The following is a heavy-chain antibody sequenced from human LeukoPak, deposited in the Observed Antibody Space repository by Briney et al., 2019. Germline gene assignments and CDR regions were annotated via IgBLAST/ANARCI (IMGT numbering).Heavy chain of an antibody. CDR3: AKDLSSIAAAGIVFRYLDY. V-gene: IGHV3-23*01. J-gene: IGHJ4*02. CDR2: ISGSGGST. D-gene: IGHD6-13*01. CDR1: GFTFSSYA. Sequence: GGSLRLSCAASGFTFSSYAMSWVRQAPGKGLEWVSAISGSGGSTYYADSAKGRFTISRDNSKNTLYLQMNSLRAEDTAVYYCAKDLSSIAAAGIVFRYLDYWGQGTLVTVSS.